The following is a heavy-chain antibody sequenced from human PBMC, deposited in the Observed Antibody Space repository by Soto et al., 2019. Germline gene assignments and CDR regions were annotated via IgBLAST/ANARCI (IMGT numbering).Heavy chain of an antibody. CDR2: IYYSGST. D-gene: IGHD3-10*01. CDR1: GGSISSGGYY. V-gene: IGHV4-31*02. CDR3: AREPFNYYGSGTVFDY. Sequence: NPSETLSLTCTVSGGSISSGGYYWSWIRQHPGKGLEWIGYIYYSGSTYYNPSLKSRVTISVDTSKNQFSLKLSSVTAADTAVYYCAREPFNYYGSGTVFDYWGQGTLVTVSS. J-gene: IGHJ4*02.